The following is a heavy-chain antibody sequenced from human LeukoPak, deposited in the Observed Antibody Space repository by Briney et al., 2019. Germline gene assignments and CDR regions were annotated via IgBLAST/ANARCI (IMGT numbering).Heavy chain of an antibody. J-gene: IGHJ4*02. CDR2: INHSGST. D-gene: IGHD6-6*01. Sequence: SETLSLTCAVYGGSFSGYYWSWICQPPPPGLEWNGEINHSGSTNYNPSLKSRVTILVHTSKHQFSLKLSFVTAADTAVYYCARKGLGAAARTFDYWGQGTLVPVSS. CDR3: ARKGLGAAARTFDY. CDR1: GGSFSGYY. V-gene: IGHV4-34*01.